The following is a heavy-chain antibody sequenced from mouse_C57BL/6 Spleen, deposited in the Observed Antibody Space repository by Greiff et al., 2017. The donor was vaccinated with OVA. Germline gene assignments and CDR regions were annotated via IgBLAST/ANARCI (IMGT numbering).Heavy chain of an antibody. CDR3: TRNYDYDYAMDY. Sequence: EVKLQESGGGLVQPGGSMKLSCAASGFTFSDAWMDWVRQSPEKGLEWVAEIRNKANNHATYYAESVKGRFTISRDDSKSSVYLQMNSLRAEDTGIYYCTRNYDYDYAMDYWGQGTSVTVSS. J-gene: IGHJ4*01. V-gene: IGHV6-6*01. CDR2: IRNKANNHAT. CDR1: GFTFSDAW. D-gene: IGHD2-4*01.